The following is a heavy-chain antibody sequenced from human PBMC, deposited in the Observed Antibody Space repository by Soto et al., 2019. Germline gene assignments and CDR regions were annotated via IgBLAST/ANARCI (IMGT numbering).Heavy chain of an antibody. D-gene: IGHD3-22*01. V-gene: IGHV4-39*01. J-gene: IGHJ6*02. CDR1: GGSISSSSYY. CDR2: VYYGGST. CDR3: AGGDYYHSSGYYFYYYTMDV. Sequence: QLHLQESGPGLVKPSETLSLTCTVSGGSISSSSYYWGWIRQPPGKGLEWIGNVYYGGSTYYNPSLKSRVTISVETSKSQFSLKLSSVTAADTAVYYCAGGDYYHSSGYYFYYYTMDVWAQGTTVTVSS.